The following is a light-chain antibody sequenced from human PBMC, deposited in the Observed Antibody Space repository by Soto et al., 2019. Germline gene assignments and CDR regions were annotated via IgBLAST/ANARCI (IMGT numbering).Light chain of an antibody. CDR3: QQYGSAPWT. CDR1: ESVSSNY. V-gene: IGKV3-20*01. J-gene: IGKJ1*01. Sequence: EIVLTQSPGTLSSSPGERATLSCRASESVSSNYLAWYQQRPGQAPRLLIYAASNRARGIPDRFGGSGYGTDFTLTVSRLEPEEFAGYYCQQYGSAPWTCGQGTKV. CDR2: AAS.